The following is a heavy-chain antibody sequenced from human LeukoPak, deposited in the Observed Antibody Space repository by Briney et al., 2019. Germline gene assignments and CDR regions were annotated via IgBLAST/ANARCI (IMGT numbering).Heavy chain of an antibody. Sequence: SETLSLTCTVSDYSISNGYYWGWIRQPPGKGLEWIGSIYYSGSTYYNPSLKTRVTISKDTSKNQFSLKLSSVTAADTAVYYCARDLPDYYDSSGYSHFDYWGQGTLVTVSS. CDR1: DYSISNGYY. J-gene: IGHJ4*02. CDR2: IYYSGST. D-gene: IGHD3-22*01. V-gene: IGHV4-38-2*02. CDR3: ARDLPDYYDSSGYSHFDY.